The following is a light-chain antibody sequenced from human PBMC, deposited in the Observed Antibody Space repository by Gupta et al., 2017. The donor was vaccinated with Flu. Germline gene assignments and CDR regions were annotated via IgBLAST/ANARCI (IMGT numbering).Light chain of an antibody. Sequence: EIVLTQSPGTLSLSPGERATLSCRASQSVSSHYLAWYQQKPGQAPRLLIYGASTRATGIPDRFSGSGSGTDFTLTISRREPEDFAVYYCQQYGGSPGYTFGQGTKLDIK. V-gene: IGKV3-20*01. CDR2: GAS. CDR1: QSVSSHY. J-gene: IGKJ2*01. CDR3: QQYGGSPGYT.